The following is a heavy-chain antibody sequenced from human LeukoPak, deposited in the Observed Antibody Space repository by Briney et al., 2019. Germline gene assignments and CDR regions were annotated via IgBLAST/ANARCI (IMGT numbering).Heavy chain of an antibody. J-gene: IGHJ5*02. D-gene: IGHD1-26*01. CDR3: ARDNSVGDTAWWFDP. CDR2: INPSGSDT. Sequence: ASVKVSCKATGYTFTAYYMHWVRQAPGQGLEWMGLINPSGSDTVYAQKFQGRLTMTRDMSTSTDYMELSSLRFDDTAVYYCARDNSVGDTAWWFDPWGQGTLVTVSS. CDR1: GYTFTAYY. V-gene: IGHV1-46*01.